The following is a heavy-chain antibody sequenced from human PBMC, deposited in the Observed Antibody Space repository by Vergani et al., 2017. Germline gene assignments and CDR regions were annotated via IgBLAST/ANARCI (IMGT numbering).Heavy chain of an antibody. CDR1: GGSFSGYY. D-gene: IGHD3-22*01. V-gene: IGHV4-34*01. Sequence: QVQLQQWGAGLLKPSETLSLTCAVSGGSFSGYYWSWIRQPPGKGLEWIGEINHSGSTNYNPSLKSRVTISVDTSKNQFSLKLSSVTAADTAVYYCARGYYYDSIGYYYLDSWGQGTLVTFSS. CDR3: ARGYYYDSIGYYYLDS. J-gene: IGHJ4*02. CDR2: INHSGST.